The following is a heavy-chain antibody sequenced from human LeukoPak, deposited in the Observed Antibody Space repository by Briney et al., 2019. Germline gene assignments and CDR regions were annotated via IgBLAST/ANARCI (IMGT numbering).Heavy chain of an antibody. V-gene: IGHV3-9*01. CDR2: ISWNSGSI. D-gene: IGHD2-8*02. CDR1: GFTFDDYA. J-gene: IGHJ4*02. CDR3: AKDMAGGSIRRIFDY. Sequence: PGGSLRLSCAASGFTFDDYAMHWVRQAPGKGLEWVSGISWNSGSIGYADSVKGRFTISRDNAKNSLYLQMNSLRAEDTALYYCAKDMAGGSIRRIFDYWGQGTLVTVSS.